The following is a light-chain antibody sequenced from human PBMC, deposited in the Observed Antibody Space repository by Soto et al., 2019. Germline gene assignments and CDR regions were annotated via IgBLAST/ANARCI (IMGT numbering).Light chain of an antibody. V-gene: IGKV3-15*01. CDR2: GAS. CDR3: QQYNNWPAWAF. J-gene: IGKJ3*01. Sequence: EIVMTQSPATLSVSPGERATLSCRASQSVSSNFAWYQQKPGQAPRLLIYGASTRATGIPARFSGSGSGTEFTLTISSLQSEDFAVYYCQQYNNWPAWAFFGPGTKVDIK. CDR1: QSVSSN.